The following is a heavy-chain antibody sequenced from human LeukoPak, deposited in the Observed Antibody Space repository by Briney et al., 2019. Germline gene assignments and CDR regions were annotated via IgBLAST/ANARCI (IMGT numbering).Heavy chain of an antibody. Sequence: PGGSLRLSCAASGFTFSSYTMNWVRQAPGKGLEWVSSSSSSSTYIYYADSVKGRFTISRDNAKNSLYLQMNSLRAEDTAVYYCAREYYDSGGRRAFDIWGQGTMVTVSS. V-gene: IGHV3-21*01. CDR2: SSSSSTYI. D-gene: IGHD3-22*01. J-gene: IGHJ3*02. CDR1: GFTFSSYT. CDR3: AREYYDSGGRRAFDI.